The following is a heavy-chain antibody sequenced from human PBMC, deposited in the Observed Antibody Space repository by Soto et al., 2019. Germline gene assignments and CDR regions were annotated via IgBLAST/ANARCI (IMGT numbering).Heavy chain of an antibody. J-gene: IGHJ4*02. CDR1: VGTCSSYA. CDR2: IVPIVDKA. D-gene: IGHD5-12*01. CDR3: VRVVKIPGYPDY. Sequence: QVQLVPYGAEVRQPASSVKVSCKNSVGTCSSYALSWVRQAPGQGLEWMGGIVPIVDKATYAQKFQGRVTITADESASTAYKESSTLRSDDTAVYYCVRVVKIPGYPDYWGQGTLGAVSS. V-gene: IGHV1-69*12.